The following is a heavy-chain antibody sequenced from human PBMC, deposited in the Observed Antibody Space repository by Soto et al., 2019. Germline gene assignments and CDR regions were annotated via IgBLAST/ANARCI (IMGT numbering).Heavy chain of an antibody. CDR1: GFTFHEYA. D-gene: IGHD5-12*01. CDR3: TKGGYDLIYXXXXDV. J-gene: IGHJ6*02. Sequence: EVQLIESGGGWVQPGTSLRVSCVASGFTFHEYAIHWVRQAPGKGLEWVSGISSDGDTIAYADSVQGRFTVFRDNAKNSXXXQMNSLRAXXXXXXXCTKGGYDLIYXXXXDVWGQG. CDR2: ISSDGDTI. V-gene: IGHV3-9*01.